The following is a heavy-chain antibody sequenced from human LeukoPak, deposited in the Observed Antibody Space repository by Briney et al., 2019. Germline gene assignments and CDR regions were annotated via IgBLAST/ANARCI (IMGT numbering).Heavy chain of an antibody. CDR1: GFTFSSYG. J-gene: IGHJ5*02. CDR3: ARGLTGNWFDP. D-gene: IGHD3-9*01. CDR2: IWYDGSNK. Sequence: GGSLRLSCAASGFTFSSYGMHWVRQAPGKGLEWVAVIWYDGSNKYYADSVKGRFTISRDNSKNTLYLQMNSLRAEDTAVYYCARGLTGNWFDPWGQGTLVTVSS. V-gene: IGHV3-33*01.